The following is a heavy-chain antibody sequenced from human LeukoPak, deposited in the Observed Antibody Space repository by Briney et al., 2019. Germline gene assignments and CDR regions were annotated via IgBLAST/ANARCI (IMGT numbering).Heavy chain of an antibody. CDR1: GGSIGSYY. V-gene: IGHV4-4*07. D-gene: IGHD2-2*02. CDR3: ARGYCSSTSCYRYWWFDP. J-gene: IGHJ5*02. CDR2: IYTSGST. Sequence: PSETLSLTCTVSGGSIGSYYWSWIRQPAGKGLEWIGRIYTSGSTNYNPSLKSRVTMSVDTSKNQFSLKLSSVTAADTAVYYCARGYCSSTSCYRYWWFDPWGQGTLVTVSS.